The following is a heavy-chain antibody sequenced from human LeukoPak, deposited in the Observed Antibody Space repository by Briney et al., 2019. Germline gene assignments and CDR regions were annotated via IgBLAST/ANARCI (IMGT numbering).Heavy chain of an antibody. J-gene: IGHJ3*02. D-gene: IGHD3-16*02. CDR3: ARGIVDASDI. Sequence: PGGALRLSCAASGFSFSSYVLRWVRQALGKGLEYVLAISSNGGSTYYANSVKGRFTISRDNSKNTLYLQMGSLRAEDMAVYYCARGIVDASDIWGQGTMVTVSS. CDR1: GFSFSSYV. CDR2: ISSNGGST. V-gene: IGHV3-64*01.